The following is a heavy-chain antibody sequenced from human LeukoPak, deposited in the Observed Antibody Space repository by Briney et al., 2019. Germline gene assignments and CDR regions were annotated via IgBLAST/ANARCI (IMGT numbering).Heavy chain of an antibody. CDR3: ARDAYLLWFGELSGMDV. V-gene: IGHV1-69*01. CDR2: IIPIFGTA. D-gene: IGHD3-10*01. J-gene: IGHJ6*02. CDR1: GGTFISYA. Sequence: GASVKVSCKASGGTFISYAISWVRQAPGQGLEWMGGIIPIFGTANYAQKFQGRVTITADESTSTAYMELSSLRSEDTAVYYCARDAYLLWFGELSGMDVWGQGTTVTVSS.